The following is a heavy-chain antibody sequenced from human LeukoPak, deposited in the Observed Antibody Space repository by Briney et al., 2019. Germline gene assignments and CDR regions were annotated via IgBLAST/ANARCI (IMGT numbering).Heavy chain of an antibody. Sequence: QPAGSLRLTGAASEFTINGYWMRWVRHAPGHGLEGVANIKKDGSEKYHVDPVKGRLTISRDNAKNSMHLQMNSLGAEDTAVYYCARGLAASDYWGQGTLVTVSS. J-gene: IGHJ4*02. CDR3: ARGLAASDY. D-gene: IGHD6-13*01. V-gene: IGHV3-7*03. CDR2: IKKDGSEK. CDR1: EFTINGYW.